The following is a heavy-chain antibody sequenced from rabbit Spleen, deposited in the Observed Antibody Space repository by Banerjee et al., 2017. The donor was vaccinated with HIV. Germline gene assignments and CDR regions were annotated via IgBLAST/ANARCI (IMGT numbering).Heavy chain of an antibody. CDR3: ARDTGSSFSSYGMDL. V-gene: IGHV1S45*01. CDR2: INAITGRA. Sequence: QEQLVESGGGLVQPEGSLTLTCKASGFDFSDKAVMCWVRQAPGKGLQWIACINAITGRAVYATWAKGRFTFSKTSSTTVTLQMTSLTVADTATYFCARDTGSSFSSYGMDLWGQGTLVTVS. CDR1: GFDFSDKAV. J-gene: IGHJ3*01. D-gene: IGHD8-1*01.